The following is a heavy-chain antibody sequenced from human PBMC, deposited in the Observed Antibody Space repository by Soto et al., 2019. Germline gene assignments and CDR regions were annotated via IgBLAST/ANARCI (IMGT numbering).Heavy chain of an antibody. CDR3: SRGWVRIFDY. Sequence: QVQLQQWGAGLLKPSETLSLTCAVYGGSFSGYYWSWIRQPPGKGLEWIGEINHSRSTNYNPSLKSRVTISVDTSKNQFSLKLSSVTAADTAVYYCSRGWVRIFDYWGQGTLVTVSS. V-gene: IGHV4-34*01. CDR2: INHSRST. D-gene: IGHD6-13*01. J-gene: IGHJ4*02. CDR1: GGSFSGYY.